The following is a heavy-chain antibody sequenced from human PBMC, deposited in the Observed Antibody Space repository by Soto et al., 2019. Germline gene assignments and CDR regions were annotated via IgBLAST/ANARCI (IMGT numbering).Heavy chain of an antibody. CDR1: GYSFTSYW. J-gene: IGHJ6*02. Sequence: GESLKISCKGSGYSFTSYWISWVRQMPGKGLEWMGRIDPSDSYTNYSPSFQGHVTISADKSISTAYLQWSSLKASDTAMYYCARHAEYYCSSTSCLPGMDVWGQGTMVTVSS. CDR2: IDPSDSYT. CDR3: ARHAEYYCSSTSCLPGMDV. V-gene: IGHV5-10-1*01. D-gene: IGHD2-2*01.